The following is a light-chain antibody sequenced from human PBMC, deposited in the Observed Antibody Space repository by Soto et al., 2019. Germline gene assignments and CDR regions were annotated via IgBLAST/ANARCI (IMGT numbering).Light chain of an antibody. CDR3: QQYNTYS. CDR2: KTS. V-gene: IGKV1-5*03. CDR1: QSLNSW. J-gene: IGKJ2*01. Sequence: DIQMTQSPSTLSASVGDRVSITCRASQSLNSWLAWYQQKPGKAPKLLIYKTSTLESGVPSMFSGSGSGTDFTLTISNLQPDDFATYNCQQYNTYSFGQGTKLEIK.